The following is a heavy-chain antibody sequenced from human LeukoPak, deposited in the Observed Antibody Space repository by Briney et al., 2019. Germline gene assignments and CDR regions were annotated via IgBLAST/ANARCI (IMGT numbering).Heavy chain of an antibody. V-gene: IGHV3-30*18. Sequence: PGGSLRLSCAASGFTFSSYGMHWVRQAPVKGLEWVAVISYDGSNKYYADSVKGQFTISRDNSKNTLYLQMNSLRAEDTAVYYCAKDNTSVELRYWGQGTLVTVSS. D-gene: IGHD1-7*01. CDR2: ISYDGSNK. J-gene: IGHJ4*02. CDR3: AKDNTSVELRY. CDR1: GFTFSSYG.